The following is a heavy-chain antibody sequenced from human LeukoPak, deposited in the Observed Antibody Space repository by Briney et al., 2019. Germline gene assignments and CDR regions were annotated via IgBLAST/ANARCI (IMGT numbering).Heavy chain of an antibody. J-gene: IGHJ3*02. CDR2: FSGSGDST. Sequence: PGGSLRLSCAASGFTFSSYAMSWVRQAPGKGLEWVSGFSGSGDSTYYAEYVKGRFTISRDNSKNTLYLQMNSLRAEDTAVYYCARGAPAGPFDAFDIWGQGTMVTVSS. CDR3: ARGAPAGPFDAFDI. CDR1: GFTFSSYA. V-gene: IGHV3-23*01. D-gene: IGHD6-13*01.